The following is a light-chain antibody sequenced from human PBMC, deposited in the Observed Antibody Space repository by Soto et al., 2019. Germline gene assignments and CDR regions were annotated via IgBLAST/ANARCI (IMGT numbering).Light chain of an antibody. CDR2: SIN. CDR1: SSNIGSNT. V-gene: IGLV1-44*01. CDR3: AAWDDSLNGYV. Sequence: QAVVTQPPSASGTPGQRVTISCSGSSSNIGSNTVNWYQQLPGTAPKLLIYSINHRPSGVPDRFSGSKSGTSASLAISGLQYEDEADYYCAAWDDSLNGYVFGTGTKLTVL. J-gene: IGLJ1*01.